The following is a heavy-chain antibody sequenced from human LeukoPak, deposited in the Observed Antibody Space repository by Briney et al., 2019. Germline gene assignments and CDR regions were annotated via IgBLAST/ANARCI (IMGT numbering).Heavy chain of an antibody. J-gene: IGHJ4*02. CDR1: GFTFDDYA. Sequence: GGSLRLSCAASGFTFDDYAMHWVRQAPGKGLEWVSGISWNSGSIGYADSVKGRFTISRDNAKNSLYLQMNSLRAEDTALCYCAKVCDYYDSSGIDYWGQGTLVTVSS. V-gene: IGHV3-9*01. CDR3: AKVCDYYDSSGIDY. CDR2: ISWNSGSI. D-gene: IGHD3-22*01.